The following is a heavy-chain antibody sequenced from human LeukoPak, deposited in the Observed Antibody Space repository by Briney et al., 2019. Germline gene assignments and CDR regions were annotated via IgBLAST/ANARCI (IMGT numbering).Heavy chain of an antibody. CDR1: GFTFSNAW. V-gene: IGHV3-15*01. CDR2: IKSKTDGGTT. CDR3: TTEALDWLFYGMDV. Sequence: GGSLRLSCAASGFTFSNAWMSWVRQAPGKGLEWVGRIKSKTDGGTTDYAAPVKGRFTISRDGSKNTLYLQMNSLKTEDTAVYYCTTEALDWLFYGMDVWGQGTTVTVSS. D-gene: IGHD3-9*01. J-gene: IGHJ6*02.